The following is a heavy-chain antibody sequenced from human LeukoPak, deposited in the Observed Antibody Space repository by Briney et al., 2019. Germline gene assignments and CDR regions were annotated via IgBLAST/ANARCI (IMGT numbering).Heavy chain of an antibody. CDR1: GGSISSGGYS. D-gene: IGHD3-22*01. V-gene: IGHV4-30-2*01. Sequence: PSETLSLTCAVSGGSISSGGYSWSWIRQPPGKGLEWIGYIYHSGSTYYNPSLKSRVTISVDRSKNQFSLKLSSVTAADTAVYYCARSRNYYDSSGPGDFDYWGQGTLATVSS. CDR3: ARSRNYYDSSGPGDFDY. J-gene: IGHJ4*02. CDR2: IYHSGST.